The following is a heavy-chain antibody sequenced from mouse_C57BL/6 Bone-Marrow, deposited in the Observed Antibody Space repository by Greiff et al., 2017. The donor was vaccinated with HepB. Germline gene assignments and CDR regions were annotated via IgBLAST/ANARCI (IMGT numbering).Heavy chain of an antibody. J-gene: IGHJ4*01. CDR1: GFTFSDFY. V-gene: IGHV7-1*01. D-gene: IGHD4-1*01. Sequence: VKLMESGGGLVQSGRSLRLSCATSGFTFSDFYMEWVRQAPGKGLEWIAASRNKANDYTTEYSASVKGRFIVSRDTSQSILYLQMNALRAEDTAIYYCARDASGTGTRAMDYWGQGTSVTVSS. CDR2: SRNKANDYTT. CDR3: ARDASGTGTRAMDY.